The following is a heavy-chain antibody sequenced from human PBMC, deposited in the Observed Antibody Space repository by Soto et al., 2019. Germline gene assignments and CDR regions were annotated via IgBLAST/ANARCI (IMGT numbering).Heavy chain of an antibody. V-gene: IGHV3-30*18. CDR3: AKEANSGYYTIYYYFDY. Sequence: GGSLRLSCAASGFTFSSYGMHWVRQAPGKGLEWVAVISYDGSNKYYADSVKGRFTISRDNSKNTLYLQMNSLGAEDTAVYYCAKEANSGYYTIYYYFDYWGQGTLVTVSS. D-gene: IGHD5-12*01. CDR2: ISYDGSNK. J-gene: IGHJ4*02. CDR1: GFTFSSYG.